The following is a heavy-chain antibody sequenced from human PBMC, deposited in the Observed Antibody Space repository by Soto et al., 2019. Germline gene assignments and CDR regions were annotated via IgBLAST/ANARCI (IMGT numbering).Heavy chain of an antibody. Sequence: SVKVSCKASGGTFSSYAISWVRQAPGQGLEWMGWIIASNGTANYAQKFQGRVTITRDTSTSTAYMELSSLRSEDTAVYYCARDSSGAVGYYGMDVWGKGTTVTVSS. CDR3: ARDSSGAVGYYGMDV. D-gene: IGHD6-19*01. CDR1: GGTFSSYA. V-gene: IGHV1-69*05. CDR2: IIASNGTA. J-gene: IGHJ6*04.